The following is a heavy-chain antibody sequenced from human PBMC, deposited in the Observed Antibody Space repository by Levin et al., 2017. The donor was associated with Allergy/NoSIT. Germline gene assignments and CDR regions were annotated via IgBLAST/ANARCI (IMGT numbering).Heavy chain of an antibody. Sequence: LPLTCAASGFTFSSSGMHWVRQAPGKGLEWVAVIWDDGYKKYYADSVKGRFTISRDNSKNTLYLQMNSLRAEDTAVYYCARVLRFYYYYYMDVWGKGTTVTVSS. CDR3: ARVLRFYYYYYMDV. J-gene: IGHJ6*03. D-gene: IGHD5-12*01. V-gene: IGHV3-33*01. CDR1: GFTFSSSG. CDR2: IWDDGYKK.